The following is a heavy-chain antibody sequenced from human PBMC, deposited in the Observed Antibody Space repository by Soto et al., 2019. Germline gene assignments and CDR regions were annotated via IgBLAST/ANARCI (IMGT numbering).Heavy chain of an antibody. D-gene: IGHD3-3*01. CDR1: GGTFSSYA. V-gene: IGHV1-69*13. CDR2: IIPIFGTA. CDR3: ARGEYYDFWSGYYMNYYYYYGMDV. J-gene: IGHJ6*02. Sequence: ASVKVSCKASGGTFSSYAISWVRQAPGQGLEWMGGIIPIFGTANYAQKLQGRVTITADESTSTAYMELSSLRSEDTAVYYCARGEYYDFWSGYYMNYYYYYGMDVWGQGTTVTVSS.